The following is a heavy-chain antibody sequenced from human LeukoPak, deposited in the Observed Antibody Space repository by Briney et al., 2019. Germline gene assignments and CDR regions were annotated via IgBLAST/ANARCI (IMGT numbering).Heavy chain of an antibody. J-gene: IGHJ6*02. CDR2: ISHDGSNK. D-gene: IGHD4-11*01. V-gene: IGHV3-30*03. CDR1: GFTFSSYG. CDR3: ARDHFPMTTVTLSDYYYYYGMDV. Sequence: GGSLRLSCAASGFTFSSYGMHWVRQAPGKGLEWVAVISHDGSNKYYADSVKGRFTISRDNSKNTLYLQMNSLRAEDTAVYYCARDHFPMTTVTLSDYYYYYGMDVWGQGTTVTVSS.